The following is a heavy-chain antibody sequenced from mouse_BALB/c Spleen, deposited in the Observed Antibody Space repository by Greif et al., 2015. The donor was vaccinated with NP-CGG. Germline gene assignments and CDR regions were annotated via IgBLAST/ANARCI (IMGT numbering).Heavy chain of an antibody. J-gene: IGHJ3*01. CDR3: ARDSDYGFAY. V-gene: IGHV7-3*02. CDR2: IRNKANGYTT. D-gene: IGHD2-4*01. CDR1: GFTFTDYY. Sequence: DVHLVESGGGLVQPGGSLRLSCATSGFTFTDYYMSWVRQPPGKALEWLGFIRNKANGYTTEYSASVKGRFTISRDNSQSILYLQMNTLRAEDSATYYCARDSDYGFAYWGQGTLVTVSA.